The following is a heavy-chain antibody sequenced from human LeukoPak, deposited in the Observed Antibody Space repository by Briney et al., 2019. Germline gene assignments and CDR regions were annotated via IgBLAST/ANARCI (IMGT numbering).Heavy chain of an antibody. CDR3: ASRMGRNYYGMDV. Sequence: PSETLSLTCTVSGGSISSYYWGWIRQPPGKGLEWIGYIYYSGSTNYNPSLKSRVTISVDTSKNQFSLWLSSVAAADTAVYYCASRMGRNYYGMDVWGQGTTVTVSS. CDR2: IYYSGST. J-gene: IGHJ6*02. V-gene: IGHV4-59*08. D-gene: IGHD1-14*01. CDR1: GGSISSYY.